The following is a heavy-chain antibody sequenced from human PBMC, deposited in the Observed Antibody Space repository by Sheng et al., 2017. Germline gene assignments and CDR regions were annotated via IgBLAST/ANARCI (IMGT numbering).Heavy chain of an antibody. V-gene: IGHV3-30*04. CDR2: ILYDGSNK. CDR1: GFTFSDYV. J-gene: IGHJ4*02. Sequence: QVQLVESGGGVVQPERSLRLSCAASGFTFSDYVMHWVRQAPGKGLEWVAIILYDGSNKYYADSVKGRFTISRDNSKNTLYLQMNSLRTEDTAIYYCARARYSNHYFDYWGQGTLVTVSS. D-gene: IGHD1-1*01. CDR3: ARARYSNHYFDY.